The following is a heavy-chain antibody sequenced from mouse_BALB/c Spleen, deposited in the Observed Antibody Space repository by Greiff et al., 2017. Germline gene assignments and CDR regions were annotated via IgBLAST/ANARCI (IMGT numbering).Heavy chain of an antibody. CDR1: GYTFTDYA. CDR3: ARSEGNPYAMDY. D-gene: IGHD2-1*01. V-gene: IGHV1S137*01. CDR2: ISTYYGDA. Sequence: VQLQQSGAELVRPGVSVKISCKGSGYTFTDYAMHWVKQSHAKSLEWIGVISTYYGDASYNQKFKGKATMTVDKSSSTAYMELARLTSEDSAIYYCARSEGNPYAMDYWGQGTSVTVSS. J-gene: IGHJ4*01.